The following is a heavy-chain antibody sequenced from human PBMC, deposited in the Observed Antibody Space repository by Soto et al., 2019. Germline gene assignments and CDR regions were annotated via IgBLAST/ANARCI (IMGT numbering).Heavy chain of an antibody. V-gene: IGHV4-30-4*01. CDR1: GGSVSSGDDY. CDR3: ARGRSGDYVTD. Sequence: QVQLQESGPGLVKPSQTLSLTCTVFGGSVSSGDDYWSWIRQPPGKGLEWIGSVSYSGETYYNPSHESRIALFGDRAMNPFSLRVSSVTDADTAVYYCARGRSGDYVTDWGQGTLVTVSS. J-gene: IGHJ4*02. D-gene: IGHD4-17*01. CDR2: VSYSGET.